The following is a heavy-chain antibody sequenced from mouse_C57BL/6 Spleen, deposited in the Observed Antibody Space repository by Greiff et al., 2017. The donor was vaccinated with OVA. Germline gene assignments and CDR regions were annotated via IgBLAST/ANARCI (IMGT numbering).Heavy chain of an antibody. J-gene: IGHJ1*03. CDR1: GYTFTSYW. V-gene: IGHV1-53*01. Sequence: QVQLQQPGPELVKPGASVKLSCKASGYTFTSYWMHWVKQRPGQGLEWIGNINPSNGGTNYNEKFKSKATLTVDKSSSTAYMQLSSLTSEDSAVYYCARPKGLLGWYFDVWGTGTTVTVSS. D-gene: IGHD2-3*01. CDR3: ARPKGLLGWYFDV. CDR2: INPSNGGT.